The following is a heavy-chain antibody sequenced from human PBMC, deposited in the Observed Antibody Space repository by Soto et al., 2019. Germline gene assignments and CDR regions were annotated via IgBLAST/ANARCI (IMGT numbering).Heavy chain of an antibody. V-gene: IGHV1-18*01. CDR2: ISAHTGNT. CDR3: ARGRNGDY. J-gene: IGHJ4*02. Sequence: QVHLVQSGAEVKKPGASVKVSCQGSGYAFTTYGITWVRQAPGQGLEWMGWISAHTGNTNYAQKLQGRVTVTRDASTSTAYMELRSLRYADTAVYYWARGRNGDYWGQGALVPASP. CDR1: GYAFTTYG. D-gene: IGHD1-1*01.